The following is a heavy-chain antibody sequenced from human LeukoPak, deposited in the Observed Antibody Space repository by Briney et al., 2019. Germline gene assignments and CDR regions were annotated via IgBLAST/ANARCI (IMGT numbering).Heavy chain of an antibody. CDR3: ARDFAREFTIDY. CDR1: GFTFSNYN. J-gene: IGHJ4*02. Sequence: GGSLRLSCAASGFTFSNYNMNWVRQPPGKALQWVSYISSSSNIIYYADSVKGRFTISRDNAKNSLFLQMNSLRAEDTAVYYCARDFAREFTIDYWGQGTLVTVSS. CDR2: ISSSSNII. V-gene: IGHV3-48*01. D-gene: IGHD3-10*01.